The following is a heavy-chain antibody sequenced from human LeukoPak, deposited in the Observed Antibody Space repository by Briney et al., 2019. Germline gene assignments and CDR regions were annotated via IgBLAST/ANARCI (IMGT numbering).Heavy chain of an antibody. CDR2: INSDGSST. Sequence: GGSLRLSCAASGFTFSSYWMHWVRQAPGKGLVWVSCINSDGSSTSYADAVKGRFTISRDNAKNSLYLQMNSLRAEDTAVYYCAREGGDATLYYYMDVWGKGTTVTISS. V-gene: IGHV3-74*01. D-gene: IGHD2-21*02. CDR3: AREGGDATLYYYMDV. CDR1: GFTFSSYW. J-gene: IGHJ6*03.